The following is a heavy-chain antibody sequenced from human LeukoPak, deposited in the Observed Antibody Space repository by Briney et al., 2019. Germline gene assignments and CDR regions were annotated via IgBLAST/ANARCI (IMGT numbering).Heavy chain of an antibody. D-gene: IGHD6-19*01. J-gene: IGHJ4*02. CDR2: ISTYNGNT. CDR1: GYTFTSYG. V-gene: IGHV1-18*01. Sequence: ASVKVSCKTSGYTFTSYGISWVRQAPGQGLEWIGWISTYNGNTNYAQKFKGRVTLTKDTSTSTAYMALRSLRSDDTAVYFCARDLEKQWLGGFFDYWGQGTLVTVSS. CDR3: ARDLEKQWLGGFFDY.